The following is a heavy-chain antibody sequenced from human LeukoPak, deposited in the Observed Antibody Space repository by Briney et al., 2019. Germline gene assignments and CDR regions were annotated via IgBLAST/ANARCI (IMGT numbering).Heavy chain of an antibody. CDR1: GFTLSSYG. Sequence: GGSLRLSCAASGFTLSSYGMHWVRQAPGKGLEGVAFIRYDGSNKYYADSVKGRFTISRDNSKNTLYLQMNSLRAEDTAVYYCAKDRWGYYYGSGSCFDYWGQGTLVTVSS. D-gene: IGHD3-10*01. CDR3: AKDRWGYYYGSGSCFDY. J-gene: IGHJ4*02. CDR2: IRYDGSNK. V-gene: IGHV3-30*02.